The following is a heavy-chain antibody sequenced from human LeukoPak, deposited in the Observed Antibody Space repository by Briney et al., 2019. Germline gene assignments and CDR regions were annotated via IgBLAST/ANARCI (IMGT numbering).Heavy chain of an antibody. Sequence: GGSLRLSCAASGFTLSRYWMHWVRQAPGKGLVWVSRINSDGSSIRYADSVKGRFTISRDIAKNTLYLQMNSLRAEDTAVYYCARSTDTEYCSGGSCYSGAYFDYWGQGTLVTVSS. V-gene: IGHV3-74*01. CDR3: ARSTDTEYCSGGSCYSGAYFDY. D-gene: IGHD2-15*01. CDR2: INSDGSSI. J-gene: IGHJ4*02. CDR1: GFTLSRYW.